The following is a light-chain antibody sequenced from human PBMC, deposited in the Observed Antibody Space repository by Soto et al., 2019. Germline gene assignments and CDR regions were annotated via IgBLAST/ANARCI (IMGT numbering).Light chain of an antibody. V-gene: IGKV3-15*01. CDR1: QSMGSN. Sequence: EIVMTQSPASLSVSPVERATLSCRASQSMGSNLAWYQQKPGQAPRLLIYGASTRATGIPARFSGSGSGTDFTLTISRLEPEDFAVYYCQQYNNWPVWTFGQGTKVDI. CDR3: QQYNNWPVWT. J-gene: IGKJ1*01. CDR2: GAS.